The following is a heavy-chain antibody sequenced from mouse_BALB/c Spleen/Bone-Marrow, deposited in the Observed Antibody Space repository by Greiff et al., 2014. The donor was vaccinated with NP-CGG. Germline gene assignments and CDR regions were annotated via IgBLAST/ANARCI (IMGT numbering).Heavy chain of an antibody. CDR1: GYTFTNYW. CDR2: INPSTGYT. V-gene: IGHV1-7*01. Sequence: LVESGAELAKPGASAKMSCKASGYTFTNYWMHWVKQRPGQGLEWIGYINPSTGYTEYNQKFKDKATLTADKSSSTAYMQLSSLTSEDSAVYYCARIYYYGRDYWGQGTTLTVSS. D-gene: IGHD1-1*01. J-gene: IGHJ2*01. CDR3: ARIYYYGRDY.